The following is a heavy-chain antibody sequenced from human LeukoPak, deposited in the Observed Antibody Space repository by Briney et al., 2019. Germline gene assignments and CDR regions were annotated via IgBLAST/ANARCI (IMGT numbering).Heavy chain of an antibody. D-gene: IGHD3-9*01. CDR1: GFTFSSYG. J-gene: IGHJ4*01. CDR3: ARISNDWLAFHY. Sequence: GGSLRLSCAASGFTFSSYGMSWVRQAPGKGLEWVSAISGSGGSTYYADSVKDRFTISRDNLRNILYFQMNSLRAEDTAVYYCARISNDWLAFHYWGHGTLVTVSS. V-gene: IGHV3-23*01. CDR2: ISGSGGST.